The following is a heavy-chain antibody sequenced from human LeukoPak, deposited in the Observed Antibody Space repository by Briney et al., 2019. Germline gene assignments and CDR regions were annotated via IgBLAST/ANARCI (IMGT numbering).Heavy chain of an antibody. CDR3: ARDEPYYDSSGYYPLDY. Sequence: SVKVSCKASGGTFSSYAISWVRQAPGQGLEWMGGIIPIFGTANYAQKFQGRVTITADESTSTAYMELSSLRSEDTAVYYCARDEPYYDSSGYYPLDYWGQGTLVTVSS. CDR1: GGTFSSYA. D-gene: IGHD3-22*01. CDR2: IIPIFGTA. V-gene: IGHV1-69*13. J-gene: IGHJ4*02.